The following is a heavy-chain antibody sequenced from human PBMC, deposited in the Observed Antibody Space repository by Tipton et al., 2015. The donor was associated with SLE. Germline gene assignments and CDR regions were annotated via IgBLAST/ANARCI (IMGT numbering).Heavy chain of an antibody. CDR2: ISSSGSTI. V-gene: IGHV3-11*01. J-gene: IGHJ3*02. CDR1: GFTFSDYY. Sequence: GSLRLSCAASGFTFSDYYMSWIRQAPGKGLEWVSYISSSGSTIYYADSVKGRLTISRDNAKNSLYLQMNSLRAEDTAVYYCARDRYYYDSSGSDAFDIWGQGTMVTVSS. D-gene: IGHD3-22*01. CDR3: ARDRYYYDSSGSDAFDI.